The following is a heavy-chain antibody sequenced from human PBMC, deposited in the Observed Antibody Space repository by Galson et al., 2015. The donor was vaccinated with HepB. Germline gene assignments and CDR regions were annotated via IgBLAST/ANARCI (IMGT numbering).Heavy chain of an antibody. D-gene: IGHD2-2*01. CDR1: GFTFSSYS. Sequence: SLRLSCAASGFTFSSYSMNWVRQAPGKGLEWVSSISSSSSYIYYADSVKGRFTISRDNAKNSLYLQMNSLRAEDTAVYYCASPLKYCSSTSCYDSQNGVDAFDIWGQGTMVTVSS. CDR2: ISSSSSYI. J-gene: IGHJ3*02. CDR3: ASPLKYCSSTSCYDSQNGVDAFDI. V-gene: IGHV3-21*01.